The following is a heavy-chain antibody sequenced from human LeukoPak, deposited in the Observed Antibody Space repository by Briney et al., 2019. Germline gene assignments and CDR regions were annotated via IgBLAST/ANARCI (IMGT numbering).Heavy chain of an antibody. CDR2: INHSGST. J-gene: IGHJ6*02. V-gene: IGHV4-34*01. Sequence: PSETLSLTCAVYGGSFSGYYWSWIRQPPGKGLEWIGEINHSGSTNYNPSLKSRVTISVDTSKNQFSLKLSSVTAADTAVYYCARHVEGYDFWSGYYRLYYYYGMDVWGQGTTVTVSS. CDR3: ARHVEGYDFWSGYYRLYYYYGMDV. D-gene: IGHD3-3*01. CDR1: GGSFSGYY.